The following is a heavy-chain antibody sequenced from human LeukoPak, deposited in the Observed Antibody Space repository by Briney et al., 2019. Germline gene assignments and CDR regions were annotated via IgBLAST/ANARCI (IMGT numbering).Heavy chain of an antibody. CDR1: GGSISSSNW. CDR3: ARGVGYCSSTSCYLHFDY. J-gene: IGHJ4*02. V-gene: IGHV4-4*02. Sequence: SETLSLTCAVSGGSISSSNWWSWVRQPPGKGLEWIGEIYHSGSTNYNPSLKSRVTISVDTSKNQFSLKLSSLTAADTAVYYCARGVGYCSSTSCYLHFDYWGQGTLVTVSS. CDR2: IYHSGST. D-gene: IGHD2-2*01.